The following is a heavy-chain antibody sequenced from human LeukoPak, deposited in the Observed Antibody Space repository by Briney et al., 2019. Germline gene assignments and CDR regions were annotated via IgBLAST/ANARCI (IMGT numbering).Heavy chain of an antibody. Sequence: SETLSLTCTVSGYSISSGYYWGWIRQPPGKGLEWIGSIYHSGSTYYNPSLESRVTISVDTSKNQFSLKLSSVTAADTAVYYCARGVIAARPLDYWGQGTLVTVSS. CDR2: IYHSGST. D-gene: IGHD6-6*01. CDR3: ARGVIAARPLDY. J-gene: IGHJ4*02. CDR1: GYSISSGYY. V-gene: IGHV4-38-2*02.